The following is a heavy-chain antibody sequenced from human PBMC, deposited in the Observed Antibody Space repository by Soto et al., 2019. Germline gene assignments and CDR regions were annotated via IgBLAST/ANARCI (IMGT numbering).Heavy chain of an antibody. CDR3: VRGPYNYNSRYFDY. V-gene: IGHV4-30-2*01. CDR1: GGSISSGGYS. J-gene: IGHJ4*02. Sequence: PSETLSLTCAVSGGSISSGGYSWSWIRQPPGKGLEWIGYIYHSGSTYYNPSLKSRVTISVDRSKNQFSLKLYSVTAADTAVYYCVRGPYNYNSRYFDYWGQGTLVTVSS. CDR2: IYHSGST. D-gene: IGHD1-1*01.